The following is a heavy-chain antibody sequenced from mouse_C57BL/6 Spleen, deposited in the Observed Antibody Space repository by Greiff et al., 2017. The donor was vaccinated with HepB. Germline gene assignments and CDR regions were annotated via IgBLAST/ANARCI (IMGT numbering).Heavy chain of an antibody. J-gene: IGHJ4*01. CDR2: IWRGGST. CDR3: AKNAPLTTVVARGAMDY. D-gene: IGHD1-1*01. Sequence: QVQLQQSGPGLVQPSQSLSITCTVSGFSLTSYGVHWVRQSPGKGLEWLGVIWRGGSTDYNAAFMSRLSITKDNSKSQVFFKMNSLQADDTAIYYCAKNAPLTTVVARGAMDYWGQGTSVTVSS. CDR1: GFSLTSYG. V-gene: IGHV2-5*01.